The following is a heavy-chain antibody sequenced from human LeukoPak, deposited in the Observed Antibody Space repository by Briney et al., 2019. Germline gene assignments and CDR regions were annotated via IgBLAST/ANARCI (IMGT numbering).Heavy chain of an antibody. Sequence: SETLSLTCAVYGGSFSGYYWSWIRQPPGKGLEWIGEINHSGSTNYNPSLKSRVTISVDTSKNQFSLKLSSVTAADTAVYYCATYYYDFWSGYSARFDYWGQGTLVTVSS. V-gene: IGHV4-34*01. CDR3: ATYYYDFWSGYSARFDY. CDR2: INHSGST. CDR1: GGSFSGYY. D-gene: IGHD3-3*01. J-gene: IGHJ4*02.